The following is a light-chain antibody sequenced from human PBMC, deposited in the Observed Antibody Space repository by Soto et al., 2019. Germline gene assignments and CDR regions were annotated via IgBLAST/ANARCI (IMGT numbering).Light chain of an antibody. CDR2: EVT. CDR1: SSDVGYYDY. Sequence: QSVLTQPPSASGFPGQSVTISCTGTSSDVGYYDYVSWYQQHPGKAPKLVIYEVTKRPSGVPDRVSASKSGNTASLTVSGLQAEDEADYYCSLYTSSSTYVFGTGTKVTVL. V-gene: IGLV2-8*01. J-gene: IGLJ1*01. CDR3: SLYTSSSTYV.